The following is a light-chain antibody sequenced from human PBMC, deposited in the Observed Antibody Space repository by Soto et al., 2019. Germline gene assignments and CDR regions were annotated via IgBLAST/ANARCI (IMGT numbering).Light chain of an antibody. V-gene: IGLV1-40*01. CDR2: GNS. J-gene: IGLJ1*01. CDR1: SSNIGAGYD. CDR3: QSYDSSLRGFYV. Sequence: QSVLTQPPSVSGAPGQRVTISCTGSSSNIGAGYDVHWYQQLPGTAPKLLIYGNSNRPSGVPDRFSGSKSGTSASLAITWLQAEDEADYYCQSYDSSLRGFYVFGTGTKVTVL.